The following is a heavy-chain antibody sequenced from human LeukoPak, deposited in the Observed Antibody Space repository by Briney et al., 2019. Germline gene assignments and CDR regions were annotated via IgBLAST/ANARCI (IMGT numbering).Heavy chain of an antibody. Sequence: SETLSLTCTVSGGSISSGSYYWSWIRQPAGKGLEWIGRIYTSGSTNYNPSLKSRVTISVDTSKNQFSLKLSSVTAADTAVYYCARAWVGYYYYYMDVWGKGTTVTISS. CDR2: IYTSGST. J-gene: IGHJ6*03. D-gene: IGHD1-26*01. CDR1: GGSISSGSYY. CDR3: ARAWVGYYYYYMDV. V-gene: IGHV4-61*02.